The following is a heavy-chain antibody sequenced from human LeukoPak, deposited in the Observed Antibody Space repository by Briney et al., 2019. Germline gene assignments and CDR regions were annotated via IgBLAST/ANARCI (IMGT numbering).Heavy chain of an antibody. V-gene: IGHV3-21*01. CDR2: ISSSSYI. J-gene: IGHJ4*02. CDR3: ARDSDSSGWLDYYMDV. D-gene: IGHD6-19*01. Sequence: TGGSLRLSCAASGFTFSSYSMNWVRQAPGKGLEWVSSISSSSYIYYADSVKGRFTISRDNAKNSLYLQMNSLRAEDTAVYYCARDSDSSGWLDYYMDVWGQGTLVTVSS. CDR1: GFTFSSYS.